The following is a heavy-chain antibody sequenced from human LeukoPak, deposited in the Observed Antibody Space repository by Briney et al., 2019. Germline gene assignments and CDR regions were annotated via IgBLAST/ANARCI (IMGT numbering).Heavy chain of an antibody. D-gene: IGHD6-13*01. CDR2: INTNTGNP. J-gene: IGHJ4*02. V-gene: IGHV7-4-1*02. CDR3: AREFSSWPSDLGY. Sequence: ASVKVSCKASGYTFTRYGINWVRQAPGQGLEWMGWINTNTGNPTYAQGFTGRFVFSLDTSVSTAYLQISSLEAADTAVYYCAREFSSWPSDLGYWGQGTLVTVSS. CDR1: GYTFTRYG.